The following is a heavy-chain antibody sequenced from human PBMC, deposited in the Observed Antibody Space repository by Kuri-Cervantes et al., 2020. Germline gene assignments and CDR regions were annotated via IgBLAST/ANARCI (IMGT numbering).Heavy chain of an antibody. Sequence: ESLKISCSVSGGSISGYYWSWIRQPPGKGLEYIGYIYYSGSTNYNPSLKSRVIISVDTSKNQFSLKLSSVTAADTAVYYCARLKLRYFDWSTTGGGAFDIWGQGTMVTVSS. CDR1: GGSISGYY. CDR2: IYYSGST. CDR3: ARLKLRYFDWSTTGGGAFDI. D-gene: IGHD3-9*01. V-gene: IGHV4-59*01. J-gene: IGHJ3*02.